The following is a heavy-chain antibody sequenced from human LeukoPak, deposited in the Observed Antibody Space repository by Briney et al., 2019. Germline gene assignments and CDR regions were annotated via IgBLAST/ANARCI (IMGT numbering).Heavy chain of an antibody. Sequence: PGGSLRLSCAASGFTFSSYEMNCVRQAPGKGLEWVSYISSSGSTINYADSVKVRFTISRDNAKNSLYLQMNSLRAEDTAVYYCARHPSLPGYSSVWPSVQSLDYWGQGTLVTVSS. J-gene: IGHJ4*01. CDR2: ISSSGSTI. CDR1: GFTFSSYE. CDR3: ARHPSLPGYSSVWPSVQSLDY. D-gene: IGHD6-19*01. V-gene: IGHV3-48*03.